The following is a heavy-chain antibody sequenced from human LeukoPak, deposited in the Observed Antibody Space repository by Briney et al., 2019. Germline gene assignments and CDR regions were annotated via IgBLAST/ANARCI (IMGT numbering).Heavy chain of an antibody. CDR3: ARHVRVGGSRGY. Sequence: SETLSLTCTVSGGSISSHWSWLRQPAGEGLEWMGRIYISGSTNYNPSLKSRVTMSIDTSKNQFSLKLSSVTAADTAVYYCARHVRVGGSRGYWGQGTLVTVSS. J-gene: IGHJ4*02. V-gene: IGHV4-4*07. CDR1: GGSISSH. CDR2: IYISGST. D-gene: IGHD1-26*01.